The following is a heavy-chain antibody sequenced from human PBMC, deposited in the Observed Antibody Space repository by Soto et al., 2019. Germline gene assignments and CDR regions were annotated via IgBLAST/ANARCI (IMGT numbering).Heavy chain of an antibody. CDR3: ARDYGILTGGGPFDI. CDR2: ISYDGSNK. CDR1: GFTFSSYG. D-gene: IGHD3-9*01. Sequence: GGSLRLSCAASGFTFSSYGMHWVRQAPGKGLEWVAVISYDGSNKYYADSVKGRFTISRDNSKNTLYLQMNSLRAEDTAVYYCARDYGILTGGGPFDIWGQGTMVTVSS. V-gene: IGHV3-30*03. J-gene: IGHJ3*02.